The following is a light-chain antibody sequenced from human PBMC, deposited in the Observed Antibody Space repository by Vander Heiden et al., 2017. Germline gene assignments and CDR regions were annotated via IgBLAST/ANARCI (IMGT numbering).Light chain of an antibody. V-gene: IGKV3-11*01. J-gene: IGKJ4*02. CDR1: QNINHF. CDR2: DAS. Sequence: EIALTQSPATLSLSPGETATLPCRASQNINHFLAWYQQKPGQTPRLLFYDASKRATGIPARFSGTGSGTDFTLAISSLEPEDCAVYYCQQVDTWPLTFGGGTKVEIK. CDR3: QQVDTWPLT.